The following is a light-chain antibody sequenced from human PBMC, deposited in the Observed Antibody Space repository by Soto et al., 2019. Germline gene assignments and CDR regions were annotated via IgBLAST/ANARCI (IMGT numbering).Light chain of an antibody. Sequence: EIVLTQSPGTLSLSPGEGATLACRASQSISSNYLVWYQQKGGQAPRLLIYGASSRATGIPDRFSGSGSGTDFTFTINSLQAEDVAVYYCHQYYGLPYTFGQGTKLEIK. CDR1: QSISSNY. J-gene: IGKJ2*01. CDR2: GAS. CDR3: HQYYGLPYT. V-gene: IGKV3-20*01.